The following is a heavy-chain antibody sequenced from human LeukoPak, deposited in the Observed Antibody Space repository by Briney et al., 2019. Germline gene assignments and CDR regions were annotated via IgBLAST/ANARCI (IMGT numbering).Heavy chain of an antibody. J-gene: IGHJ4*02. D-gene: IGHD3-10*01. Sequence: SETLSLTCAVYGGSFSGYYWSWIRQPPGKGLEWIGEINHSGSTNYNPSLKSRVTISVDTSKNQFSLELSSVTAADTAVYYCARGGDGNDYWGQGTLVTVSS. V-gene: IGHV4-34*01. CDR1: GGSFSGYY. CDR3: ARGGDGNDY. CDR2: INHSGST.